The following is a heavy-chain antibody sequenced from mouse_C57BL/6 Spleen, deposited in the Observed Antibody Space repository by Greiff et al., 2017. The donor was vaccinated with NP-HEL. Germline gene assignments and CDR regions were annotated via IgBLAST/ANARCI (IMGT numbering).Heavy chain of an antibody. J-gene: IGHJ3*01. CDR2: ISSGGSYT. Sequence: EVMLVESGGDLVKPGGSLKLSCAASGFTFSSYGMSWVRQTPDKRLEWVATISSGGSYTYYPDSVKGRFPISRDNAKNTLYLQMSSLKSEDTAMYYCARWGTGPGFAYWGQGTLVTVSA. V-gene: IGHV5-6*01. CDR1: GFTFSSYG. CDR3: ARWGTGPGFAY. D-gene: IGHD4-1*01.